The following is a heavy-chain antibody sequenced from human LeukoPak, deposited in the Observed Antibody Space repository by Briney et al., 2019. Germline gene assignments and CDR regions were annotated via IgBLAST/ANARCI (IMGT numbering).Heavy chain of an antibody. CDR1: GFTFSSYG. J-gene: IGHJ4*02. CDR2: ISYDGSNK. CDR3: AKVGSADYGDYNFDY. V-gene: IGHV3-30*18. Sequence: GGSLRLSCAASGFTFSSYGMHWVRQAPGKGLEWVAVISYDGSNKYYADSVKGRFTISRDNSKNTLYLQMNSLRAEDTAVYYCAKVGSADYGDYNFDYWGQGTLVTVPS. D-gene: IGHD4-17*01.